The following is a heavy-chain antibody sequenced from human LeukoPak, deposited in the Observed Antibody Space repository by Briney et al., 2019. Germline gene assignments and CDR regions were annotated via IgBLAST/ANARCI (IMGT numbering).Heavy chain of an antibody. CDR1: GYTFTGYY. J-gene: IGHJ4*02. CDR2: INPNSGDT. CDR3: ARDNYGSGSYYKY. D-gene: IGHD3-10*01. Sequence: ASVKVSCKASGYTFTGYYMHWVRQAPGQGFEWMGWINPNSGDTIYAQKFQGRVTMTRDTSISTAYMELRRLISDDTAVYYCARDNYGSGSYYKYWGQGTLVTVSS. V-gene: IGHV1-2*02.